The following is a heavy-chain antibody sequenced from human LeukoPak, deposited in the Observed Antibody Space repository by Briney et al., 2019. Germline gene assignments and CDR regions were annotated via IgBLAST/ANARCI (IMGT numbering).Heavy chain of an antibody. CDR1: GGTFSSYA. V-gene: IGHV1-69*13. CDR2: IIPIFGTA. Sequence: SVTVSCKASGGTFSSYAISWVRQAPGQGLEWMGGIIPIFGTANYAQKFQGRVTITADESTSTAYMELSSLRSEDTAVYYCARGRFCGGDCYHFDYWGQGTLVTVSS. CDR3: ARGRFCGGDCYHFDY. D-gene: IGHD2-21*02. J-gene: IGHJ4*02.